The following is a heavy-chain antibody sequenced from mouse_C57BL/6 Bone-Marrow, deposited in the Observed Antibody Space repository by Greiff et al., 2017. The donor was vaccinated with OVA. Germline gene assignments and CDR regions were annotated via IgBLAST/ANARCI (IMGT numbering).Heavy chain of an antibody. J-gene: IGHJ3*01. CDR2: INPNNGGT. Sequence: VQLQQSGPELVKPGASVKMSCKASGYTFTDYNMHWVKQSHGKSLEWIGYINPNNGGTSYNQKFKGKATLTVNKSSSTAYMELRSLTSEDSAVYYCATIYYDYDAFAYWGQGTLVTVSA. CDR3: ATIYYDYDAFAY. V-gene: IGHV1-22*01. CDR1: GYTFTDYN. D-gene: IGHD2-4*01.